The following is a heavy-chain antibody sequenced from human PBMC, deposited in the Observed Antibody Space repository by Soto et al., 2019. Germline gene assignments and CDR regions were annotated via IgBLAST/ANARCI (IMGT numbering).Heavy chain of an antibody. Sequence: ASVNVSCKASGYTFTGQYLHWARQAPGEGLQWMGWINPSSGGTRYSQKFQGRVTMTRDTSISIAYMEMSRLTSDDTAVYYCARDLSTSSFRGSFDLWGQGTMVTVSS. CDR2: INPSSGGT. V-gene: IGHV1-2*02. CDR1: GYTFTGQY. D-gene: IGHD3-10*01. CDR3: ARDLSTSSFRGSFDL. J-gene: IGHJ3*01.